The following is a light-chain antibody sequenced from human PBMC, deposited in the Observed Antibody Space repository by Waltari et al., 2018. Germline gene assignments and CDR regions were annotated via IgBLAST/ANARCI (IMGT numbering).Light chain of an antibody. CDR3: SSYAGGSSLM. J-gene: IGLJ3*02. V-gene: IGLV2-8*01. CDR1: STHGEGYDP. Sequence: QSALTQPPPASGSPGPSITLPCTGISTHGEGYDPVFWYQQHPGKAPKLLIYEVTKRPSGVPDRFSGSKSDNTASLAVSGLQAEDEADYYCSSYAGGSSLMFGGGTKLTVL. CDR2: EVT.